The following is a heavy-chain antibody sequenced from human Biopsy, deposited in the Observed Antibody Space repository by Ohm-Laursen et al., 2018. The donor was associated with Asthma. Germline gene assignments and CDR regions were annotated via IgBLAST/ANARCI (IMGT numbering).Heavy chain of an antibody. D-gene: IGHD3-9*01. J-gene: IGHJ3*01. CDR3: ARTYYDFLTGQVKDVFGV. Sequence: VASVKVSCNASGYNFISFAIHWVRQAPGQRLEWMGWVNTGNGDTKYSQKFQGRVTITRDTSASTAYMELRSLRSEDTATYHCARTYYDFLTGQVKDVFGVWGQGTMVTVSS. V-gene: IGHV1-3*04. CDR2: VNTGNGDT. CDR1: GYNFISFA.